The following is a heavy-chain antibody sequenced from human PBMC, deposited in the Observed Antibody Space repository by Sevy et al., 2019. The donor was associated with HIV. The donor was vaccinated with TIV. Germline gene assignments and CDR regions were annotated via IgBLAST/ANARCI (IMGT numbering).Heavy chain of an antibody. CDR3: ARDPHSVPQWGCCDS. V-gene: IGHV3-30-3*01. D-gene: IGHD1-26*01. CDR1: GFTFTRYA. Sequence: GGSLRLSCEASGFTFTRYAFHWVRQAPGKGLEWVAVVSKEGTNKYYADSVKGRFTITRDNSRNTLYLQMQSLRADDTAVYFCARDPHSVPQWGCCDSWGQGTLVTVSS. CDR2: VSKEGTNK. J-gene: IGHJ4*02.